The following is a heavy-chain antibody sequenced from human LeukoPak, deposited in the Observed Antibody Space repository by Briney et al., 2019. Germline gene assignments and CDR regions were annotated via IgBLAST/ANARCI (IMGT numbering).Heavy chain of an antibody. CDR3: ARGDYGDFSHFDY. D-gene: IGHD4-17*01. J-gene: IGHJ4*02. Sequence: SETLSLTCSVSGTSINSYYWSWIRQPPGKGLEWIGNIYYNRSTTYHPSLKSRVTISVDTSTNQFSLKLTSVTAADTALYYCARGDYGDFSHFDYWGQGTLVTVSS. CDR2: IYYNRST. V-gene: IGHV4-59*01. CDR1: GTSINSYY.